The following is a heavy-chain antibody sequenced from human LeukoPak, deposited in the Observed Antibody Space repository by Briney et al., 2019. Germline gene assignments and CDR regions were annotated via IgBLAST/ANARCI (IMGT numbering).Heavy chain of an antibody. CDR3: AKGGVYNPIDY. Sequence: GGSLRLSCAVSGFTFSRYNLHWVRQAPGKGLEWVAVLSYDGANEFYPDSVKGRFTISRDNSKNTVYLQMNSLRAEDTAVYYCAKGGVYNPIDYWGQGTLVTVSS. CDR2: LSYDGANE. D-gene: IGHD1-1*01. J-gene: IGHJ4*02. V-gene: IGHV3-30-3*01. CDR1: GFTFSRYN.